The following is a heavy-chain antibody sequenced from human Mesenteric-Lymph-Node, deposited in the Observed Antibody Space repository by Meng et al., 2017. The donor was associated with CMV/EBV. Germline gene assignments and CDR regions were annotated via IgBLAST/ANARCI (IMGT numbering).Heavy chain of an antibody. CDR3: ARVDQRTRFYSSSAPFQH. V-gene: IGHV4-34*01. CDR1: SFVDYY. J-gene: IGHJ1*01. CDR2: INHSGST. D-gene: IGHD6-6*01. Sequence: SFVDYYWSCLRPPPGKGLEWIGEINHSGSTNYNPSLTSRVTISVDTSKNQFSLKLSSVTAADTAVYYCARVDQRTRFYSSSAPFQHWGQGTLVTVSX.